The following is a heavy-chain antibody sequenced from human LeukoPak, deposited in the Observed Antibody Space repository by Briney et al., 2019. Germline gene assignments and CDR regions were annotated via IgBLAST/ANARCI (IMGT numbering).Heavy chain of an antibody. Sequence: AGGSLRLSCAASGFTFSIYAMSWVRQAPGKGLEWVSAISGSGGSTYYADSVKGRFTISRDNSKNTLYLQMNSLRAEDTAVYYCAKRGGMYPAHYFDYWGQGTLVTVSS. V-gene: IGHV3-23*01. D-gene: IGHD3-16*01. CDR3: AKRGGMYPAHYFDY. CDR2: ISGSGGST. J-gene: IGHJ4*02. CDR1: GFTFSIYA.